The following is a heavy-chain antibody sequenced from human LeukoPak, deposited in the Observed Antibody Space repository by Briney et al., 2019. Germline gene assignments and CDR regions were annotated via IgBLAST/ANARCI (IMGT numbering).Heavy chain of an antibody. Sequence: PGGSLRLSCAASGFTFSSYWMHWVRQAPGKGLVWVSRINSDGYSIAYADSVKGRFTISRDNAKNTLSLQMNSLRDDDTAVYYCSRGAPHPTDCGRGTLVTVSS. CDR2: INSDGYSI. CDR1: GFTFSSYW. V-gene: IGHV3-74*01. CDR3: SRGAPHPTD. J-gene: IGHJ4*02.